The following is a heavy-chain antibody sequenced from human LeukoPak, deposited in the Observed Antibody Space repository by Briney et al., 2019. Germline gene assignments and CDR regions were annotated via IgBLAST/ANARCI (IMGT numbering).Heavy chain of an antibody. D-gene: IGHD1-26*01. CDR3: AAARGGGSYLPFDY. V-gene: IGHV1-24*01. CDR2: FDPEDGET. CDR1: GYTLTELS. J-gene: IGHJ4*02. Sequence: ASVKVSCNVSGYTLTELSMHWVRQAPGKGLEWMGGFDPEDGETIYAQKFQGRVTMTEDTSTDTAYMELSSLRSEDTAVYYCAAARGGGSYLPFDYWGQGTLVTVSS.